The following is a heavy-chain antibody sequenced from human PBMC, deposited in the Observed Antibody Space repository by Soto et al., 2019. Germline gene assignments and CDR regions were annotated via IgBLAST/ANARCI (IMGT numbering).Heavy chain of an antibody. J-gene: IGHJ6*02. CDR1: GFSLSNARMG. V-gene: IGHV2-26*01. CDR2: IFSNDEK. CDR3: ARIVRQYPNYYYYGMDV. Sequence: QVTLKESGPVLVKPTETLTLTCTVSGFSLSNARMGVSWIRQPPGKALEWLAHIFSNDEKSYSTSLKSRLTISQDTSNSQVVLTMTNMDPVDTATYYCARIVRQYPNYYYYGMDVWGQGTTVTVSS. D-gene: IGHD2-2*01.